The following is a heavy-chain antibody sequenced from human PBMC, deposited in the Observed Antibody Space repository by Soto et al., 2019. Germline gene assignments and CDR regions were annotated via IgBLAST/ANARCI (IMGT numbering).Heavy chain of an antibody. CDR2: IFSNDEK. D-gene: IGHD4-17*01. Sequence: QVTLKESGPVLVKPTETLTLTCTVSGFSLSNARMGVSWIRQPPGKALEWLAHIFSNDEKSYSTSLKSKLTISKDTSKSQVVLTMTNMDPVDTATYYCARISQHNGYGDYYFDYWGQGTLVTVSS. J-gene: IGHJ4*02. CDR1: GFSLSNARMG. CDR3: ARISQHNGYGDYYFDY. V-gene: IGHV2-26*01.